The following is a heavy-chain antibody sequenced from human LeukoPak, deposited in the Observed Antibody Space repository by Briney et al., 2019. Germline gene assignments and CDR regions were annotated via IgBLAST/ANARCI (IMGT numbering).Heavy chain of an antibody. D-gene: IGHD2-15*01. CDR1: GFPFTSYW. Sequence: PGGSLRLSCAASGFPFTSYWMTWVRQASGKGLEWVASVKQDGSDKYYVDSVKGRFTISRDNAKNSLYLQLNSLRAEDTAIYYCARYRGSGWFDPWGQGSLVTVSS. J-gene: IGHJ5*02. CDR3: ARYRGSGWFDP. CDR2: VKQDGSDK. V-gene: IGHV3-7*02.